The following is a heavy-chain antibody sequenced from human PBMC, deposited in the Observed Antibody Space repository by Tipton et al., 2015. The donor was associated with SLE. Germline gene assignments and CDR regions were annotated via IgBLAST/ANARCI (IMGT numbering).Heavy chain of an antibody. V-gene: IGHV3-30*04. CDR3: ARSRGGLVESHFMDV. CDR2: TSYDETVK. D-gene: IGHD2-8*02. CDR1: GYPVPTFA. Sequence: SLRLSCAASGYPVPTFAMHWVRQAPGKGLEWVAVTSYDETVKYFADSVKGRFTISRDESKNTMYLQMNSLRAEDTAVYYCARSRGGLVESHFMDVWGKGTTVTVSS. J-gene: IGHJ6*03.